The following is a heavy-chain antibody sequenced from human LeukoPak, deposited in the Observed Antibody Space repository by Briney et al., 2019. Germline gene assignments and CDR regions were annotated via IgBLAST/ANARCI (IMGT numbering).Heavy chain of an antibody. CDR2: IYSGGST. CDR1: GFPVSSNY. D-gene: IGHD3-3*01. CDR3: ARASNTIFGVVIDY. J-gene: IGHJ4*02. Sequence: PGGSLRLSCAASGFPVSSNYMSWVRQAPGKGLEWVSVIYSGGSTYYADSVKGRFTISRDNSKNTLYLQMNSLRAEDTAVYYCARASNTIFGVVIDYWGQGTLVTVSS. V-gene: IGHV3-53*01.